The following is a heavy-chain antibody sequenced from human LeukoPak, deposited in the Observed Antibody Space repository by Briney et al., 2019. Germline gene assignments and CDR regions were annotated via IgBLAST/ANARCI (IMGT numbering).Heavy chain of an antibody. V-gene: IGHV4-30-4*01. Sequence: SETLSLTCTVSGGSISSGDYYWNWIRQSPGMGLEWIGYIYYGGSTYYNLSLKSRITISVDTSKNQFSLRLSSVTAADTAVYYCARERRYYDYVWGSHRYESYYFDYWGQGTLVTVSS. J-gene: IGHJ4*02. D-gene: IGHD3-16*02. CDR1: GGSISSGDYY. CDR3: ARERRYYDYVWGSHRYESYYFDY. CDR2: IYYGGST.